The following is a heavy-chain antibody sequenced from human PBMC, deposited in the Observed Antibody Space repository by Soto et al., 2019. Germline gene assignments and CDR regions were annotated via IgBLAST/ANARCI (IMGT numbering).Heavy chain of an antibody. V-gene: IGHV3-30*18. CDR1: GFTFSNYG. CDR3: AKDGAPRYCGRSSCHPAGAY. J-gene: IGHJ4*02. Sequence: QVQLVESGGGVVQPGRSLRLSCAGSGFTFSNYGLHWVRQAPGKGLEWVAVISYDGSHKYYADSVKGRFTISRDNLLYLQMGSLRAEDTAVYYCAKDGAPRYCGRSSCHPAGAYWGQGTLVTVSS. D-gene: IGHD2-15*01. CDR2: ISYDGSHK.